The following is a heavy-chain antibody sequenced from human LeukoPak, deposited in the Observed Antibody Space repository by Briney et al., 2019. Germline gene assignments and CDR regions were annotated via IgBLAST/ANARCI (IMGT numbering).Heavy chain of an antibody. Sequence: GASVKVSCKASGYTFTSYYMHWVRQAPGQGLEWMGIINPSGGSTSYAQKLQGRVTMTRDTSTSTVYMELSSLRSEDTAVYYCAREGGRDGYNDAFDIWGQGTMVTVSS. D-gene: IGHD5-24*01. CDR1: GYTFTSYY. CDR3: AREGGRDGYNDAFDI. V-gene: IGHV1-46*01. CDR2: INPSGGST. J-gene: IGHJ3*02.